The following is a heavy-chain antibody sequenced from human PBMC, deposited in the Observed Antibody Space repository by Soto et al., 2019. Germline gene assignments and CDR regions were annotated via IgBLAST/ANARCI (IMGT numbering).Heavy chain of an antibody. Sequence: GGSLRLSCAASGFTFSSYGMHWVRQAPGKGLEWVAVISYDGSNKYYADSVKGRFTISRDNSKNTLYLQMNSLRAEDTAVYYCAKDRSNSPGYGNDEAFDIWGQGTMVTVS. CDR3: AKDRSNSPGYGNDEAFDI. CDR2: ISYDGSNK. D-gene: IGHD6-13*01. V-gene: IGHV3-30*18. CDR1: GFTFSSYG. J-gene: IGHJ3*02.